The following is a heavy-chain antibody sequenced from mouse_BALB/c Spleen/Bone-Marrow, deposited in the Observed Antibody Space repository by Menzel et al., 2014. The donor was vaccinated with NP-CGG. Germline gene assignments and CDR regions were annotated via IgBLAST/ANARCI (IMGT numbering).Heavy chain of an antibody. V-gene: IGHV1-87*01. D-gene: IGHD1-1*01. CDR3: ARNYYYGSSWSAMDY. Sequence: VKLMESGAELARPGASVKLSRKASGYTFTSYWMQWVKQRPGQGLEWIGAIYPGDGDTRNTQKFKGKATLTADKSSSTAYMQLSSLASEDSAVYYCARNYYYGSSWSAMDYWGQGTSVTVSS. CDR2: IYPGDGDT. J-gene: IGHJ4*01. CDR1: GYTFTSYW.